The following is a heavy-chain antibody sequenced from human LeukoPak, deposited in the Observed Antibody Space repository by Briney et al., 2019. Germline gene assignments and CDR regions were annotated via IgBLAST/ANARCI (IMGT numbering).Heavy chain of an antibody. CDR3: ARETILYY. J-gene: IGHJ4*02. Sequence: GGSLRLSCAASGFTFSRYWMSWVRQAPGKGLEWVANIKEDGSDKYYVDSVKGQFIISRDNAKNSLYLQMNSLRAEDTAVYYCARETILYYWGQGTLVTVSS. V-gene: IGHV3-7*01. CDR2: IKEDGSDK. CDR1: GFTFSRYW. D-gene: IGHD1-14*01.